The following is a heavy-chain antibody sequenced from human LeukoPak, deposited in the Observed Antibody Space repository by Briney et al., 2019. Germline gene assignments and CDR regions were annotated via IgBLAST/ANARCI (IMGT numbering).Heavy chain of an antibody. CDR3: ARDLDFWSGYYTGHWFDP. Sequence: ASVKVSCKVSGSTLTELSMHWVRQAPGEGLEWMGGFDPEDGEAIYAQKFQGRVTMTEDTSTSTAYMELRSLRSDDTAVYYCARDLDFWSGYYTGHWFDPWGQGTLVTVSS. CDR1: GSTLTELS. D-gene: IGHD3-3*01. V-gene: IGHV1-24*01. CDR2: FDPEDGEA. J-gene: IGHJ5*02.